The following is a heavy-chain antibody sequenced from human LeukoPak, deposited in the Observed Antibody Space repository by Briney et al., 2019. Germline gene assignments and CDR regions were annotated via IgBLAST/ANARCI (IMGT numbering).Heavy chain of an antibody. CDR1: DDSITIYY. CDR3: ARGPRAEYFQH. Sequence: SETLSLTCTVSDDSITIYYWTWIRQPPGKGLEWIGYIYYSGSTNYNPSLKSRVTISVDTSKNQFSLKLSSVTAADTAVYYCARGPRAEYFQHWGQGTLVTVSS. CDR2: IYYSGST. J-gene: IGHJ1*01. V-gene: IGHV4-59*01.